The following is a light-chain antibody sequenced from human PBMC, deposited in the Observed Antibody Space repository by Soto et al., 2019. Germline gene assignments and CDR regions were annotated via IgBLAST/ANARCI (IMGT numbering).Light chain of an antibody. CDR3: TSFAPGRIYV. Sequence: QSVLTQPASVSGSLGQSITISCTGTSSDVGTYNFVSWYQQRPGKAPKLMIFEVSSRPSGVSNRFSGSKSGNTASLTISGLQAEDEAYYYCTSFAPGRIYVFGSGTKVTVL. CDR1: SSDVGTYNF. V-gene: IGLV2-14*01. J-gene: IGLJ1*01. CDR2: EVS.